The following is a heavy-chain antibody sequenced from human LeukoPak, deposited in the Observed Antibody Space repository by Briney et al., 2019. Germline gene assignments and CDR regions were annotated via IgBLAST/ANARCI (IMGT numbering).Heavy chain of an antibody. J-gene: IGHJ6*03. Sequence: GGSLRLSCAASGFTFSDYYMSWIRQAPGRGLEWVSYISSSGSTIYYADSVKGRFTISRDNAKNSLYLQMNSLRAEDTAVYYCARDYGSGSYYSYYYYMDVWGKGTTVTISS. CDR3: ARDYGSGSYYSYYYYMDV. D-gene: IGHD3-10*01. V-gene: IGHV3-11*01. CDR1: GFTFSDYY. CDR2: ISSSGSTI.